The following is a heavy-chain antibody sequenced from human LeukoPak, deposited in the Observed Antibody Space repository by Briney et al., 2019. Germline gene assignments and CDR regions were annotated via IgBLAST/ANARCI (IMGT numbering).Heavy chain of an antibody. CDR1: GYSFTNFD. CDR3: ARGPQWRGDYYYMDV. J-gene: IGHJ6*03. Sequence: AASVEVSCKASGYSFTNFDINWVRQATGQGLEWMGWMNPNSGNKGYAQKFQGRVSMTMNTSITTAYMELSSLRSEDTAVYYCARGPQWRGDYYYMDVWGRGTTVTVSS. CDR2: MNPNSGNK. D-gene: IGHD6-19*01. V-gene: IGHV1-8*01.